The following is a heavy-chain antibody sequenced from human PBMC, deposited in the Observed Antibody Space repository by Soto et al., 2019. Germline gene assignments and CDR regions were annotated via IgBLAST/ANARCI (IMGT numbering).Heavy chain of an antibody. V-gene: IGHV1-18*01. J-gene: IGHJ6*02. D-gene: IGHD6-19*01. CDR1: GYTFSNYG. Sequence: QVQLVQSGAEVKKPGASVTVSCKTSGYTFSNYGINWVRQAPGQGLEWMGWISVYNGNTNYAQTVQGRVTMTTDTSPGTVYMELRSLKSDDTAIYYCSRFIMVGGWFDPNYYHGMDVWGQGTTVTVSS. CDR2: ISVYNGNT. CDR3: SRFIMVGGWFDPNYYHGMDV.